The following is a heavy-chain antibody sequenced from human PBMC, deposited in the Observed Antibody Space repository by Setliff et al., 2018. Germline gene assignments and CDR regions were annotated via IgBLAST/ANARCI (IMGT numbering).Heavy chain of an antibody. D-gene: IGHD3-10*01. CDR3: AKATLWFGELGGWLDP. CDR2: ILYDGSDK. CDR1: GFTFSIYW. V-gene: IGHV3-30*02. Sequence: PGGSLRLSCAASGFTFSIYWMHWVRQAPGTGLEWVAFILYDGSDKYYADSVKGRFTISRDNSKNTLYLQMNSLRAEDTAVYYCAKATLWFGELGGWLDPWGQGTLVTSPQ. J-gene: IGHJ5*02.